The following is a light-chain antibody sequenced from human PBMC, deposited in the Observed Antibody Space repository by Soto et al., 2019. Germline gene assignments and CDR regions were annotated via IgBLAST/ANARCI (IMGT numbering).Light chain of an antibody. CDR2: GAS. CDR3: QQYNNWPHT. V-gene: IGKV3-15*01. CDR1: QSVSSN. Sequence: EIVMTQSPATLSVSPGERATLSCRASQSVSSNLAWYQQKPGQAPRLLIYGASTRATGIPARFSGSGSGTAFTLTFSSLQSEDFAVYYCQQYNNWPHTFGQGTKLEIK. J-gene: IGKJ2*01.